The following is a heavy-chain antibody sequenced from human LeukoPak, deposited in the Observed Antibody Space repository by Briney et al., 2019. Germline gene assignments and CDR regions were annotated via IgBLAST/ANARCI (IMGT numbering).Heavy chain of an antibody. V-gene: IGHV4-34*01. J-gene: IGHJ3*02. CDR2: INHRGST. CDR3: ARGSAQVANIAVAGIVDAFDI. Sequence: SETLSLTCAVYGGSSSGYYWSWIRQPPEKGLEWIGEINHRGSTNYNPSLKSRVTISVDTSKNQFSLKLSSVTAADTAVYYCARGSAQVANIAVAGIVDAFDIWGQGTMVTVSS. CDR1: GGSSSGYY. D-gene: IGHD6-19*01.